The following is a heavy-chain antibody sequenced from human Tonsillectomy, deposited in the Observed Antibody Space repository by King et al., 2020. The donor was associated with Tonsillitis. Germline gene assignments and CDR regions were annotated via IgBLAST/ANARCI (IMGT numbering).Heavy chain of an antibody. D-gene: IGHD3-10*01. V-gene: IGHV3-30*18. J-gene: IGHJ4*02. CDR1: GFTFSSYG. Sequence: VQLVESGGGVVQPGRSLRLACAASGFTFSSYGMHWVRQAPGKGLEWVAIISYDGTNKYNADSVKGRFTISRDNSKNTLYLQRNSLRTEETAVDYCAKDYHWFGELPGLIDDWSQGTLVTASS. CDR3: AKDYHWFGELPGLIDD. CDR2: ISYDGTNK.